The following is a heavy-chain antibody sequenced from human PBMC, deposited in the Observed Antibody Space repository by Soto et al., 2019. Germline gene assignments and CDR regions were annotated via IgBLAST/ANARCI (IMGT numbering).Heavy chain of an antibody. V-gene: IGHV4-59*08. Sequence: ETLSLTCAVYGGSFSGYYWSWIRQPPGKGLEWLGYVYYSGSTEYNPSLSSRLTISVDRSRNQFSLNLNSVTASDTAVYFCARHSGSGSSSWPFGSYYYFDLWGRGTLVTVSS. CDR1: GGSFSGYY. D-gene: IGHD6-13*01. CDR3: ARHSGSGSSSWPFGSYYYFDL. CDR2: VYYSGST. J-gene: IGHJ2*01.